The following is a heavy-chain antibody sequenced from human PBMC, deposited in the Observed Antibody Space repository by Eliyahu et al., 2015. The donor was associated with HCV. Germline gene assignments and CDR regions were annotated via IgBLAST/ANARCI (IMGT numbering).Heavy chain of an antibody. Sequence: EVQLVESGGGLIQPGGSLRLSCAASGFTVSSNYMXWVRQAPGKGLEWVSVIYSGGNTYYADSVKGRFTISRDISKNTLYLQMNGLTAEDTAVYYCARDGVSSAGPRYGMDVWGQGTTVTVSS. J-gene: IGHJ6*02. CDR2: IYSGGNT. D-gene: IGHD3-3*01. CDR1: GFTVSSNY. V-gene: IGHV3-53*01. CDR3: ARDGVSSAGPRYGMDV.